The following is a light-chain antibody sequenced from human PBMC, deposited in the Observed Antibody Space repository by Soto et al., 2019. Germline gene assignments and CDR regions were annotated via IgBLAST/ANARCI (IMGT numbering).Light chain of an antibody. J-gene: IGKJ4*01. CDR3: QQYNNWPLN. CDR2: GAS. CDR1: QSVSSN. V-gene: IGKV3-15*01. Sequence: EIVMTQSPATLSVSPGERATLSCRASQSVSSNLAWYQQKPGQAPRLLIYGASTRATGIPGRFSGSGSGTEFTLTISSLQSEDFAVYYCQQYNNWPLNFGGGTKVEIK.